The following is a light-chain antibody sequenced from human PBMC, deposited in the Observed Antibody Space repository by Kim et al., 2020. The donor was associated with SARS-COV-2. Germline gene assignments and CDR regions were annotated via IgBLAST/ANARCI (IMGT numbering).Light chain of an antibody. V-gene: IGKV1-6*01. CDR1: QGIRND. Sequence: AYVGDRVTITCRASQGIRNDLGWYQQKPGKAPKLLIYAASSLQSGVPSRFSGSGSGTDFTLTISSLQPEDFATYYCLQDYNYPRTFGQGTKVDIK. CDR2: AAS. J-gene: IGKJ1*01. CDR3: LQDYNYPRT.